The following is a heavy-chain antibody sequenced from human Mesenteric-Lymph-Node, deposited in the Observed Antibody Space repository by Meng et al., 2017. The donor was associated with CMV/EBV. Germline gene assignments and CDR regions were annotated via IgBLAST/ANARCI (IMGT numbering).Heavy chain of an antibody. CDR3: ARSPYGGPLGY. Sequence: GESLKISCAASGFTFSSYSMNWVRQAPGKGLEWVSFISASSSDIYYADSVKGRFTISRDNAKNSLYLQMNSLRAEDTAVYYCARSPYGGPLGYWGQGTLVTVSS. D-gene: IGHD4-23*01. V-gene: IGHV3-21*01. CDR1: GFTFSSYS. J-gene: IGHJ4*02. CDR2: ISASSSDI.